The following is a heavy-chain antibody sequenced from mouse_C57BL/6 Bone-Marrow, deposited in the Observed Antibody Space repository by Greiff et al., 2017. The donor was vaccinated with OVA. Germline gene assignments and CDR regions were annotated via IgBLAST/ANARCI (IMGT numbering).Heavy chain of an antibody. CDR2: INYDGSST. CDR1: GFTFSDYY. Sequence: EVKVVESEGGLVQPGSSMKLSCTASGFTFSDYYMAWVRQVPEKGLEWVANINYDGSSTYYLDSLKSRFIISRDNAKNILYLQMSSLKSEDTATYYCARDGATGTGYFDVWGTGTTVTVSS. V-gene: IGHV5-16*01. D-gene: IGHD4-1*02. J-gene: IGHJ1*03. CDR3: ARDGATGTGYFDV.